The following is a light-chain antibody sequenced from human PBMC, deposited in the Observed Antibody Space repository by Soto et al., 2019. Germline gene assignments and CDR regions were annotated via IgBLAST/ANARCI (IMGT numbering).Light chain of an antibody. Sequence: EIVLTQSPATLSLSPGERATLFCRASQFINTYVAWYQHRPGQGPRLLIYEASKRATGIPARFSGSGSGTDFTLTISSLEPEDFGIYYCQQRHTWPTTFGGGAKVEI. CDR1: QFINTY. J-gene: IGKJ4*01. V-gene: IGKV3-11*01. CDR3: QQRHTWPTT. CDR2: EAS.